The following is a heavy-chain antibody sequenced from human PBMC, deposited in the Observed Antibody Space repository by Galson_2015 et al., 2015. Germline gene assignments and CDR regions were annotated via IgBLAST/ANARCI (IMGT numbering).Heavy chain of an antibody. J-gene: IGHJ4*02. CDR1: GFTFSTYA. CDR2: ISYDGANK. Sequence: SLRLSCAASGFTFSTYAMHWVRQAPGKGLEWVAFISYDGANKYYTDSVKTRFTISRDNSKNTLYLQMNGLRAEDTAVYYCASPWSRSGGSYIDYWGQGTLVTVSS. V-gene: IGHV3-30-3*01. D-gene: IGHD2-15*01. CDR3: ASPWSRSGGSYIDY.